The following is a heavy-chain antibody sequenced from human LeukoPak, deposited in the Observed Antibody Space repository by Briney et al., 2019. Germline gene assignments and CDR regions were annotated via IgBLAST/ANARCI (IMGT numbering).Heavy chain of an antibody. D-gene: IGHD2-2*01. CDR1: GFTFGSYA. V-gene: IGHV3-23*01. Sequence: GGSLRLSCAASGFTFGSYAMSWVRQAPGKGLEWVSAISGSGGSTYYADSVKGRFTISRDNSKNTLYLQMSSLRAEDTAVYYCAKDTESTVNYYSGMDVWGQGTTVTVSS. J-gene: IGHJ6*02. CDR3: AKDTESTVNYYSGMDV. CDR2: ISGSGGST.